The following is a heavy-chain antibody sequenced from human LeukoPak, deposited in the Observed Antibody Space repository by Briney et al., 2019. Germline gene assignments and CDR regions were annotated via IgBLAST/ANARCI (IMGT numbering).Heavy chain of an antibody. CDR2: ISYDGSNK. V-gene: IGHV3-30-3*01. Sequence: PGGSLRLSCAASGFTFSNCAMHWVRQAPGKGLEWLAGISYDGSNKYYADSVKGRFTISRDNSKNTLYLQMNSLRAEDTAVYYCGRLRSYFDYWGQGTLVTVSS. CDR1: GFTFSNCA. CDR3: GRLRSYFDY. D-gene: IGHD4-17*01. J-gene: IGHJ4*02.